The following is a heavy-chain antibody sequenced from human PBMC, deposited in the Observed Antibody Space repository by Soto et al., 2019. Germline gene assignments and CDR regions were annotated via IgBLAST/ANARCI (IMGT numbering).Heavy chain of an antibody. CDR3: ARSQGSSTSLEIYYYYYYGMDG. D-gene: IGHD2-2*01. CDR2: IIPISETT. V-gene: IGHV1-69*01. CDR1: GGTFSSYA. Sequence: QVQLVQSGAEVKKPGSSVKVSCKASGGTFSSYAISWVRQAPGQGLEWMGGIIPISETTNYAQKFQGRVTITADESKSTAYMELSSLRSEDPAVYYCARSQGSSTSLEIYYYYYYGMDGWGQGTRVTVSS. J-gene: IGHJ6*02.